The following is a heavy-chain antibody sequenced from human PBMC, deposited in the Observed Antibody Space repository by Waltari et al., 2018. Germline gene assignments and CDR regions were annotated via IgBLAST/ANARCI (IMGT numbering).Heavy chain of an antibody. Sequence: EVQLVQSGAEVKKPGESLKISCKGSGYSFTSYWIGWVRQMPGKGLEWMGIIYPGDSDTRYSPSFQGQVTISADKSISTAYLQWSSLRSEDTAVYYCARGRDPITMIVVVIGAFDYWGQGTLVTVSS. V-gene: IGHV5-51*01. D-gene: IGHD3-22*01. CDR1: GYSFTSYW. J-gene: IGHJ4*02. CDR3: ARGRDPITMIVVVIGAFDY. CDR2: IYPGDSDT.